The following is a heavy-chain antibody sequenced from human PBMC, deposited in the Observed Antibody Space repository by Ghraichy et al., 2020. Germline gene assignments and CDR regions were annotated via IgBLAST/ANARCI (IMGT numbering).Heavy chain of an antibody. D-gene: IGHD2-21*02. CDR1: GASITRSNYY. CDR2: LYGSANT. V-gene: IGHV4-39*01. CDR3: AKNYHCGGDCYPLDAFDI. Sequence: SETLSLTCSVSGASITRSNYYWGWIRQSPGKALEWIGSLYGSANTYYNPSLKSRVTMSVNTSKNQFSLKLTSVTAADTALYYCAKNYHCGGDCYPLDAFDIWGQGTLVTVSS. J-gene: IGHJ3*02.